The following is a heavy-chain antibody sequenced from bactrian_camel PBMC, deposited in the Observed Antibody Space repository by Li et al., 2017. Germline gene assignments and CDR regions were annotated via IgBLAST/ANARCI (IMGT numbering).Heavy chain of an antibody. V-gene: IGHV3S31*01. J-gene: IGHJ4*01. Sequence: DVQLVESGGGSVQAGGSLRLSCGASGHTYSSNCMGWFRQAPGKEREGVAFVYFGGGSTYYADSVKGRFTISQDNARNTLYLKMNSLKPDDTAMYYCASGFPDCGGGLPRSWNYWGQGTQVTVS. CDR3: ASGFPDCGGGLPRSWNY. CDR2: VYFGGGST. D-gene: IGHD2*01. CDR1: GHTYSSNC.